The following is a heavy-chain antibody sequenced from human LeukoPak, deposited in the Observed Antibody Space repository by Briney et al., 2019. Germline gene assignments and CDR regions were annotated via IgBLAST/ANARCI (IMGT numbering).Heavy chain of an antibody. V-gene: IGHV3-30-3*01. D-gene: IGHD1-7*01. CDR1: GFTFSDYA. Sequence: GGSLRLSCAASGFTFSDYAMHWVRQTPGKGLEWVAVISKDGSDKYYPGSVRGRFTISRDNSKNTIYLQMDSLRAEDTAIYYCARDYWWNYDYWGQGTLVTVSS. CDR2: ISKDGSDK. J-gene: IGHJ4*02. CDR3: ARDYWWNYDY.